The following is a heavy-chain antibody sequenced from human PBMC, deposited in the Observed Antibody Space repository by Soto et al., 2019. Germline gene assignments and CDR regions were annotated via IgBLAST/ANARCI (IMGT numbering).Heavy chain of an antibody. D-gene: IGHD6-19*01. CDR1: GGTFSSYT. Sequence: QVQLVQSGAEVKKPGSSVKVSCKASGGTFSSYTISWVRQAPGQGLEWMGRIIPILGIANYAQKFQGRVSITADKSTSTAYMERSSLRSEDTAVYYCARGTTVAADYDAFDIWGQGTMVTVSS. CDR2: IIPILGIA. CDR3: ARGTTVAADYDAFDI. V-gene: IGHV1-69*02. J-gene: IGHJ3*02.